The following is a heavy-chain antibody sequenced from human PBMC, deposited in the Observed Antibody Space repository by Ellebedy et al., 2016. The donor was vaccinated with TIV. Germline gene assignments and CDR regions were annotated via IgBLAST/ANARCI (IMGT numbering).Heavy chain of an antibody. CDR2: IWYDGSNK. D-gene: IGHD2-21*02. CDR3: ARDHAYFGGDCYSGGTFFDY. J-gene: IGHJ4*02. V-gene: IGHV3-33*01. CDR1: GFTFSSYG. Sequence: GGSLRLSCAASGFTFSSYGMHWVRQAPGKGLEWVAVIWYDGSNKYYADSVKGRFTISRDNSKNTLYLQMNSLRAEDTTVYYCARDHAYFGGDCYSGGTFFDYWGQGTLVTVSS.